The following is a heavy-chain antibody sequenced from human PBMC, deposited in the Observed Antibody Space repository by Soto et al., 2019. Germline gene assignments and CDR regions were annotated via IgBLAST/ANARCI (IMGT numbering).Heavy chain of an antibody. CDR1: GYTFTSYG. D-gene: IGHD6-13*01. Sequence: QVQLVQSGAEVKKPGASVKVSCKASGYTFTSYGISWVRQAPGQGLEWMGWISAYNGNTNYAQKLQGRVTMTTDTTTSTAYMELRSLRSDDTAVYYCARDLWGDYAAAGIPYGMDVWGQGTTVTVSS. CDR2: ISAYNGNT. V-gene: IGHV1-18*01. CDR3: ARDLWGDYAAAGIPYGMDV. J-gene: IGHJ6*02.